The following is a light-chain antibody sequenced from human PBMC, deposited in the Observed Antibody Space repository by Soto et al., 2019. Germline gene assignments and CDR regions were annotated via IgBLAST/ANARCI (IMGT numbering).Light chain of an antibody. CDR2: GAS. Sequence: EILMTQSPATLSVSPGERVTLSCRASQSVNINLAWYQQKAGQAPRVLIYGASSRASGIPDRFSGSGSGTDFTLTISRLEHDDFAFYCCQQYHNWPPLTFGGGTRVEIK. J-gene: IGKJ4*01. CDR3: QQYHNWPPLT. CDR1: QSVNIN. V-gene: IGKV3D-15*01.